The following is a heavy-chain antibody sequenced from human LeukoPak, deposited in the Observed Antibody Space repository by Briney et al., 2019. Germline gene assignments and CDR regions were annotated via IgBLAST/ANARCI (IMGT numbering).Heavy chain of an antibody. J-gene: IGHJ2*01. D-gene: IGHD7-27*01. CDR2: MSIAGDT. V-gene: IGHV3-13*01. CDR3: ARDAAYLGFDL. CDR1: GFTVSTYD. Sequence: PGGSLRLSCAASGFTVSTYDMHWVRHATGKGLEWVSTMSIAGDTYYAGSVKGRFTISRENAKNSLYLQMSSLRAGDTAVYYCARDAAYLGFDLWGRGTLVTVSS.